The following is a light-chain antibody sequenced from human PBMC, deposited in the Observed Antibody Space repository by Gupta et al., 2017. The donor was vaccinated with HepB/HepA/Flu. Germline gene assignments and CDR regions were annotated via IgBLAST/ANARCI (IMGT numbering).Light chain of an antibody. Sequence: QSALTQPPSGSPAPGQRGTISCTGRRSNIGAGDDVHWYQQLPVTAPKLLIYGNSTRPSGVPDRFSGSKSVTSAALSITGLQAEDEADYYSQSYDSIRIGSVFGGGTKLTVL. CDR2: GNS. CDR1: RSNIGAGDD. V-gene: IGLV1-40*01. J-gene: IGLJ2*01. CDR3: QSYDSIRIGSV.